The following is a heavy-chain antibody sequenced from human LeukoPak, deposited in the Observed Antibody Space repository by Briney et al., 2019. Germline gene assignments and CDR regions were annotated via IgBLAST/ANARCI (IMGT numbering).Heavy chain of an antibody. D-gene: IGHD2-15*01. CDR1: GFTSCTYD. V-gene: IGHV3-13*01. CDR2: ITSAGDR. Sequence: QPGGSLRLSCAASGFTSCTYDMHWVRQATGKGLEWVSTITSAGDRYYPGSVKGRFTISRENAKNSLYLQMDSLRAGDTAVYYCAREACNGNSCYLLDYWGQGTLVTVSS. CDR3: AREACNGNSCYLLDY. J-gene: IGHJ4*02.